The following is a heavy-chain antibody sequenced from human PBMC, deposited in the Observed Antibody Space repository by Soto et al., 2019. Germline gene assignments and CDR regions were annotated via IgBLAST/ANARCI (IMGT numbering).Heavy chain of an antibody. Sequence: GGSLRLSCAASGFTFSSYGMHWVRQAPGKGLEWVAVISYDGSNKYYADSVKGRFTISRDNSKNTLYLQMNSLRAEDTAVYYCARGHRRDGYNLLSPYYYGMDVWGQGTTVTVSS. J-gene: IGHJ6*02. D-gene: IGHD5-12*01. V-gene: IGHV3-30*03. CDR3: ARGHRRDGYNLLSPYYYGMDV. CDR2: ISYDGSNK. CDR1: GFTFSSYG.